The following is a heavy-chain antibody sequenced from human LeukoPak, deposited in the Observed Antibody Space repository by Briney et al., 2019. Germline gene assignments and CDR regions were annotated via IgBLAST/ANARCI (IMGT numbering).Heavy chain of an antibody. CDR2: ISGSGGST. Sequence: GGSLRLSCAASGFTFSSYAMSWVRQAPGKGLEWVSTISGSGGSTYYADSVKGRFTISRDNSKNTLYLQMSSLRAEDTAVYYCANTLGVLVITGWGQGTLVTVSS. J-gene: IGHJ4*02. CDR1: GFTFSSYA. D-gene: IGHD3-22*01. V-gene: IGHV3-23*01. CDR3: ANTLGVLVITG.